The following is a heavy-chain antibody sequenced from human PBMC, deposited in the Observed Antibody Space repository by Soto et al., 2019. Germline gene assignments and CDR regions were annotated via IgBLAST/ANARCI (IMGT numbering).Heavy chain of an antibody. Sequence: QVQLVESGGGVVQPGRSLRLSCAASGFTFSSYAMHWVRQAPGKGLDWVAVLSYDGSNKYYADSVKGRFTFSRDNSKNTLYLQMNSLRPEDTALYYCARDLGGAIDYWGQGTLVTVSS. V-gene: IGHV3-30-3*01. CDR1: GFTFSSYA. D-gene: IGHD3-16*01. CDR2: LSYDGSNK. CDR3: ARDLGGAIDY. J-gene: IGHJ4*02.